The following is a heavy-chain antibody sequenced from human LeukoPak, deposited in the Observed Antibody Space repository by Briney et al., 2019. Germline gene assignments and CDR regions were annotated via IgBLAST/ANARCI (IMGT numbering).Heavy chain of an antibody. V-gene: IGHV1-18*01. CDR3: ARVGVAAGGNWFDP. CDR2: INTYNGNT. CDR1: GYTFTSYG. D-gene: IGHD6-25*01. Sequence: ASVKVSCKAAGYTFTSYGLTWVRPAPAQGLDWMGWINTYNGNTNYAQKFRGRVTMTTDTSTSTAYMQLRSLRSDDTAVYYCARVGVAAGGNWFDPWGQGTLVTVSS. J-gene: IGHJ5*02.